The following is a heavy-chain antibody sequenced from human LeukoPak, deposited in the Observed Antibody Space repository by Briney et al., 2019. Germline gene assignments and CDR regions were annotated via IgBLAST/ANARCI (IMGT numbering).Heavy chain of an antibody. D-gene: IGHD6-13*01. V-gene: IGHV4-34*01. CDR3: ARGPGIAAAGHPFDY. CDR2: INHSGST. CDR1: GGSFSGYY. Sequence: SETLSLTCAVSGGSFSGYYWSWIRQPPGKGLEWIGEINHSGSTNYNPSLKSRVTISVDTSKNQFSLKLSSVTAADTAVYYCARGPGIAAAGHPFDYWGQGTLVTVSS. J-gene: IGHJ4*02.